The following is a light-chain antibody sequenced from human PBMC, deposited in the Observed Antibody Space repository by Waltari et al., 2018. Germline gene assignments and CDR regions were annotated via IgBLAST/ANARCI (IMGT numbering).Light chain of an antibody. CDR1: SSYVGGYNC. CDR3: NSYAGSNSVL. J-gene: IGLJ2*01. CDR2: DVS. V-gene: IGLV2-8*01. Sequence: QSALTQPPSASVSPGQSVTISCTGTSSYVGGYNCVSWDQPHPGKAPKLMNYDVSKRPSGVPDRFSGSKSGNTAYLTVSGLQAEDEADYYCNSYAGSNSVLFGAGTKLTVL.